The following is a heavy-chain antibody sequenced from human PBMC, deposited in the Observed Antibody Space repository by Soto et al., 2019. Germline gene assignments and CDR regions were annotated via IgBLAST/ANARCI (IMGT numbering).Heavy chain of an antibody. V-gene: IGHV4-39*01. J-gene: IGHJ4*02. CDR3: ATLWFGESNY. D-gene: IGHD3-10*01. CDR1: GGSISSSSYY. CDR2: IYYSGRT. Sequence: QLQLQESGPGLVKPSETLSLTCTVSGGSISSSSYYWGWIRQPPGKGLEWIGSIYYSGRTYYNPSLKSRVTIPVGTSNNQFSLTRSSVTAADTAVYYCATLWFGESNYWGQGTLVTVAS.